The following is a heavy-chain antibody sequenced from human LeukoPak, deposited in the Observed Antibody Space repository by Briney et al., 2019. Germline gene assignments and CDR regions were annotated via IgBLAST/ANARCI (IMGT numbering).Heavy chain of an antibody. J-gene: IGHJ6*02. CDR1: GFTFSSYA. V-gene: IGHV3-23*01. Sequence: GGFLRLSCAASGFTFSSYAMSWVRQAPGKGLGWVSAISGRGGSTYYADSVKGRFTISRDNAKNSLYLQMNSLRAEDTAVYYCARAGFYGMDVWGQGTTVTVSS. CDR3: ARAGFYGMDV. CDR2: ISGRGGST.